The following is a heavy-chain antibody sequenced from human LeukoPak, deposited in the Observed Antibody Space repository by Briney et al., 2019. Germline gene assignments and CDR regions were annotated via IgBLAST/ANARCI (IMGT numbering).Heavy chain of an antibody. V-gene: IGHV3-74*01. CDR1: GFTFSNYW. J-gene: IGHJ4*02. Sequence: PGGSLRLSCVASGFTFSNYWMHWVRQAPGKGLVWVSRINGDESSTIYADSVKGRFTISRDNAKNTLYLQMNSLRAEDTAVYYCARGGGNLLGYWGQGTLVTVSS. CDR3: ARGGGNLLGY. D-gene: IGHD4-23*01. CDR2: INGDESST.